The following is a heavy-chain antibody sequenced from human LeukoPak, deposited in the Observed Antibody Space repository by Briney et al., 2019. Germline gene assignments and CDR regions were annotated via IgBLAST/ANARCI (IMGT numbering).Heavy chain of an antibody. CDR2: ISYDGSNK. CDR1: EFTFSSYA. V-gene: IGHV3-30*04. Sequence: GGSLRLSCAASEFTFSSYAMHWVRQAPGKGLEWVAVISYDGSNKYYADSVKGRFTISRDNSKNTLYLQMNSLRAEDTAVYYCAREFDQLHDYWGQGTLVTVSS. D-gene: IGHD2-2*01. CDR3: AREFDQLHDY. J-gene: IGHJ4*02.